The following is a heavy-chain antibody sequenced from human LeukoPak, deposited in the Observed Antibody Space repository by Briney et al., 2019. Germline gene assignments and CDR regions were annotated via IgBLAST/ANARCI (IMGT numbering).Heavy chain of an antibody. D-gene: IGHD3-10*01. V-gene: IGHV3-23*01. CDR1: GFTFSSYA. J-gene: IGHJ4*02. CDR2: ISGSGGST. Sequence: GGSLRLSCAASGFTFSSYAMSWVRQAPGKGLEWVSAISGSGGSTYYADSVKGRFTISRDNSKNTLYLQMNSLRAEDTAVYYCAKDLALWFGELRYYFDYWGQGTLVTVSS. CDR3: AKDLALWFGELRYYFDY.